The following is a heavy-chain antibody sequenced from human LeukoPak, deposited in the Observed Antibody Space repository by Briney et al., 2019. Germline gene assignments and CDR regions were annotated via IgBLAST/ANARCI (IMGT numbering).Heavy chain of an antibody. CDR1: GGSFSGYY. D-gene: IGHD4-17*01. Sequence: SETLSLTCAVYGGSFSGYYWSWIRLPPGKGLEWIGEINHSGSTNYNPSLKSRVTIPVDTSKNQFSLKLSSVTAADTAVYYCARVDYGDYAPFDYWGQGTLVTVSS. V-gene: IGHV4-34*01. J-gene: IGHJ4*02. CDR2: INHSGST. CDR3: ARVDYGDYAPFDY.